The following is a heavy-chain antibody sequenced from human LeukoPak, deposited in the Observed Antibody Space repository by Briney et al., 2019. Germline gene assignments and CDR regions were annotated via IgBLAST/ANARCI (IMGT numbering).Heavy chain of an antibody. J-gene: IGHJ4*02. V-gene: IGHV4-34*01. D-gene: IGHD4-17*01. CDR2: INHSGST. CDR3: ARGLRPVDY. CDR1: GGSFSGYY. Sequence: SETLSLTCAVYGGSFSGYYWSWIRQPPGKGLEWIGEINHSGSTNYNPSLKSRVTISVDTSKNQFSLKLSSVTAADTAVYYCARGLRPVDYWGQGTLVIVSS.